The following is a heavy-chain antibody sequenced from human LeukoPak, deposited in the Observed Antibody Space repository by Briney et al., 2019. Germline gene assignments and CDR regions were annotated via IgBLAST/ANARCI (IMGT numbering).Heavy chain of an antibody. V-gene: IGHV3-7*01. CDR1: GFTLSTYW. CDR3: ASWGAGGNS. J-gene: IGHJ4*02. CDR2: IDPDGSGK. D-gene: IGHD3-16*01. Sequence: GGSLRLSCEASGFTLSTYWMNWVRQVPGKGLDWVANIDPDGSGKRYVDSVKGRFTIARDNADNSLSLQMNSLRAEDTAVYYCASWGAGGNSWGQGTLVTVSS.